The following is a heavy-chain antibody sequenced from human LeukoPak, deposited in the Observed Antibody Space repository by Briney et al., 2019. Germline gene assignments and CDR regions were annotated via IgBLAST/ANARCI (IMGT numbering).Heavy chain of an antibody. CDR3: ARRDYGEDYFDF. D-gene: IGHD4-17*01. Sequence: GEPLMTCCKGSGYSFTSYWIGWVRQMPGKGLEWMGIIYPGDSDTRYSPSFQGQFTISADKSISTAYLQWSSLKASDTAMYYCARRDYGEDYFDFWGQGPLVSVSS. J-gene: IGHJ4*02. CDR2: IYPGDSDT. CDR1: GYSFTSYW. V-gene: IGHV5-51*01.